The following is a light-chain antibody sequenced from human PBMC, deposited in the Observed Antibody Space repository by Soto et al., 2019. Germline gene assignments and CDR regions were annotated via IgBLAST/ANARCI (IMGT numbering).Light chain of an antibody. CDR2: ETN. CDR3: GTWDNGLSAWV. CDR1: SSNVGNNF. J-gene: IGLJ3*02. V-gene: IGLV1-51*02. Sequence: QAVVTQPPSVSAAPGQKVTISCSGSSSNVGNNFVSWYQQFPRTAPKLLIYETNKRPSGIPDRFSGSKSDTSATLGITGLQTGDEADYYCGTWDNGLSAWVFGGGTKVTVL.